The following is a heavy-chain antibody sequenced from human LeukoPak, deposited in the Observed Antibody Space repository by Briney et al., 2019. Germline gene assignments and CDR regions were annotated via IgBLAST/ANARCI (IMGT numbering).Heavy chain of an antibody. J-gene: IGHJ6*02. D-gene: IGHD2-15*01. CDR1: GYTFTSYD. Sequence: GASVKVSCKASGYTFTSYDINWVRQATGQRLEWMGWMNPNSGNTGYAQKFQGRVTMTRNTSISTAYMELSSLRSEDTAVYYCARGVFATRDIYYYYYGMDVWGQGTTVTVSS. CDR2: MNPNSGNT. V-gene: IGHV1-8*01. CDR3: ARGVFATRDIYYYYYGMDV.